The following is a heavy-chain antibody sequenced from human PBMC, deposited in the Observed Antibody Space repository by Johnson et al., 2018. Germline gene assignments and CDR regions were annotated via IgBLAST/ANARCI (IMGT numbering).Heavy chain of an antibody. D-gene: IGHD2-15*01. J-gene: IGHJ1*01. CDR2: IGTAGDT. V-gene: IGHV3-13*01. Sequence: EVQLLESGGGLVQXGGSLRLXCAASGFTFSSYDMHWVRQATGNGLEWVSAIGTAGDTYYPGSVKGRFTIPRDNSKNTLYLPMNSLRAEDTAVYYCAKIKPYCSGDSCPQYSHYGDYGEFFQYWGQGTLLTVSS. CDR3: AKIKPYCSGDSCPQYSHYGDYGEFFQY. CDR1: GFTFSSYD.